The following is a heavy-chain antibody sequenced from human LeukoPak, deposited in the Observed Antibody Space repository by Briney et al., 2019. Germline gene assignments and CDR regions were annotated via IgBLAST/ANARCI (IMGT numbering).Heavy chain of an antibody. CDR2: ISGSGGST. Sequence: GGSLRLSCAASGFTFSSYAMSWVRQAPGKGLEWVSAISGSGGSTYYADSVKGRVTISRDNSKNTLYLQMNSLRAEDTAVYYCAKDFLRYCSSTSCFPYFDYWGQGTLVTVSS. CDR3: AKDFLRYCSSTSCFPYFDY. D-gene: IGHD2-2*01. V-gene: IGHV3-23*01. J-gene: IGHJ4*02. CDR1: GFTFSSYA.